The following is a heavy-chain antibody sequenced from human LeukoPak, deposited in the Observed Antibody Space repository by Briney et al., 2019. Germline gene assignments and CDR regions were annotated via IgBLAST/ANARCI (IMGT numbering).Heavy chain of an antibody. CDR2: ISTSGGST. D-gene: IGHD4-23*01. J-gene: IGHJ4*02. V-gene: IGHV3-23*01. CDR1: GFTFSSYA. Sequence: GGSLRLSCVASGFTFSSYAMSWVRQAPGKGLEWVSAISTSGGSTYYADSVKGRFTISRDNSKNTLYLQVNSLRAVDTAVYYCAKVGSGSTVVKVFDNWGQGTLVTVSS. CDR3: AKVGSGSTVVKVFDN.